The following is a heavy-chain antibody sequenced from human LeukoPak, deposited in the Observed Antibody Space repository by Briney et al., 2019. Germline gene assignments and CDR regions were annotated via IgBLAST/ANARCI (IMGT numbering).Heavy chain of an antibody. V-gene: IGHV4-30-2*01. D-gene: IGHD6-13*01. CDR3: ARNKYSSIWGIAMFDP. CDR1: GGSISSGGYS. CDR2: IYHSGST. Sequence: PSETLSLTCAVSGGSISSGGYSWIWIRQPPGKGLEWIGYIYHSGSTYYNPSLKSRVTISVDRSKNHFSLKLSSVTAADTAVYYCARNKYSSIWGIAMFDPWGQGTLVTVSS. J-gene: IGHJ5*02.